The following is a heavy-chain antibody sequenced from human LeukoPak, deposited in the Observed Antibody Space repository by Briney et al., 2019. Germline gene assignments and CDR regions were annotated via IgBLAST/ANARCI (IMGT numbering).Heavy chain of an antibody. D-gene: IGHD6-13*01. Sequence: PSETLSLTRTVSGGSISSYYWSWIRQPPAKGLEWIGYIYYSGSTNYNPSLTSRVTISVDTPKNQFSLKLSSVTAADTAVYYCASRIIAAAGHFDYWGQRTLVTVSS. J-gene: IGHJ4*02. V-gene: IGHV4-59*01. CDR2: IYYSGST. CDR3: ASRIIAAAGHFDY. CDR1: GGSISSYY.